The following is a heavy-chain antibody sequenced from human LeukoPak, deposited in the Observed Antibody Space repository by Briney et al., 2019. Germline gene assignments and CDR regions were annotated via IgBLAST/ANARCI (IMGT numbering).Heavy chain of an antibody. CDR3: ARGRHGDFLDY. J-gene: IGHJ4*02. V-gene: IGHV1-18*01. CDR1: GYTFTSYG. Sequence: ASVKVSCKASGYTFTSYGISWVRQAPGQGLEWMGWISAYNGNTNYAQKLQGRVTMTRNTSISTAYMELSSLRSEDTAVYYCARGRHGDFLDYWGQGTLVTVSS. D-gene: IGHD4-17*01. CDR2: ISAYNGNT.